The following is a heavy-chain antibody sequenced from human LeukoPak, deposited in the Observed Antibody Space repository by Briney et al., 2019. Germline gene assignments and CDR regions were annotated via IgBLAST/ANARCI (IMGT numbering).Heavy chain of an antibody. V-gene: IGHV5-51*01. CDR1: GYSFTTYW. D-gene: IGHD6-19*01. Sequence: GESLKISCKGSGYSFTTYWIVWVRQMPGKGMELMGIIYPGDSDNRYSPSFQGQVTISVDKSISTAFLPWSSLKAWDPALYYCARGGSGWFHKYDYWGRGTLVNVSS. J-gene: IGHJ4*02. CDR2: IYPGDSDN. CDR3: ARGGSGWFHKYDY.